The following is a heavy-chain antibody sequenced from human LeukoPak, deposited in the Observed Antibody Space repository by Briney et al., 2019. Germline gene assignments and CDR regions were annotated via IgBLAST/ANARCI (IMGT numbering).Heavy chain of an antibody. CDR1: GFTFSSYA. CDR3: GKVRGSSWPLG. V-gene: IGHV3-23*01. J-gene: IGHJ4*02. Sequence: GGSLRLSCAASGFTFSSYAMSGVRQAPGKGLECVSAISGSGCSKYYADSVKGRFTISSDNSKNTLYLEMNSLRAEDRAVYYCGKVRGSSWPLGWGQGTLVTVSS. D-gene: IGHD6-13*01. CDR2: ISGSGCSK.